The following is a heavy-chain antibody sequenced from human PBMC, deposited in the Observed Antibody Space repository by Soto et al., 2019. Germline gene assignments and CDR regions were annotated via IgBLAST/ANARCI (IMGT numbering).Heavy chain of an antibody. D-gene: IGHD2-15*01. CDR1: GFTFSAYW. CDR3: ERGLGCRSGGSCYSTTYYYGMAV. V-gene: IGHV3-74*01. Sequence: EVQLVESGGGLVQPGGSLRLSCAASGFTFSAYWMHWVRQAPGKGLVWVSSINSDGSVTTYADSVKGRFTISRDNAKETLYLLMKSLRAERTDVYYCERGLGCRSGGSCYSTTYYYGMAVWGQGTGVTVSS. CDR2: INSDGSVT. J-gene: IGHJ6*02.